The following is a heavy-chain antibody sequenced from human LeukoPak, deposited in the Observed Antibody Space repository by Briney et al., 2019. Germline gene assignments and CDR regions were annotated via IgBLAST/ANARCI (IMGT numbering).Heavy chain of an antibody. CDR2: IRGDGVEK. D-gene: IGHD3-22*01. V-gene: IGHV3-7*02. CDR3: ARINNSGYYWVFDY. J-gene: IGHJ4*02. Sequence: GGSRRLSCVSSGLTFSRSWLSWVGQAPGKGLEWVANIRGDGVEKYYVDSVKGRFTISRDNAVNSLYLQVNSLRAEDTAVYYCARINNSGYYWVFDYWGQGTLVTVSS. CDR1: GLTFSRSW.